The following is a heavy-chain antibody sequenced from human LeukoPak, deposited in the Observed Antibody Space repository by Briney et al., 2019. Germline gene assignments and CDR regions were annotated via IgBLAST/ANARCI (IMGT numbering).Heavy chain of an antibody. CDR3: ARERYSSGWYFLFAQDAFDI. D-gene: IGHD6-19*01. Sequence: SETLSLTCTVSGGSISSSSYYWGWIRQPPGKGLEWIGSIYYSGSTYYNPSLKSRVTISVDTSKNQFSLKLSSVTAADTAVYYCARERYSSGWYFLFAQDAFDIWGQGTMVTVSS. V-gene: IGHV4-39*07. CDR1: GGSISSSSYY. CDR2: IYYSGST. J-gene: IGHJ3*02.